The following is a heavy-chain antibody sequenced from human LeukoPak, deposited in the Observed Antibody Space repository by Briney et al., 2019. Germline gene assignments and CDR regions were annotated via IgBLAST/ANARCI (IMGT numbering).Heavy chain of an antibody. Sequence: PGGSLRLSCAASGLTFSSYSMNWVRQAPGKGLEWAPSISSSSSNIYYADSVKGRFTISKDNGKNSLYLQMNSLRAEDTAVYYCARSFRSKAAAATDYWGQGTLVTVSS. D-gene: IGHD6-13*01. CDR2: ISSSSSNI. V-gene: IGHV3-21*01. CDR1: GLTFSSYS. CDR3: ARSFRSKAAAATDY. J-gene: IGHJ4*02.